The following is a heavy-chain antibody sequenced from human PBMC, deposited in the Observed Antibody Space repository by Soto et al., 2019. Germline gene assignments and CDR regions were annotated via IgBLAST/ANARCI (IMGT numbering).Heavy chain of an antibody. J-gene: IGHJ4*02. V-gene: IGHV1-2*02. Sequence: GASVKVSCKASGYSFTAYFIHWVRQAPGQGLEWMGWINPNSGRTKNSPKFQGRVTMTRDTSVTTFYMEVSWLTSDDTAVYYCARDWGQNSGYIWGQGXLVTVYS. CDR2: INPNSGRT. CDR1: GYSFTAYF. D-gene: IGHD5-12*01. CDR3: ARDWGQNSGYI.